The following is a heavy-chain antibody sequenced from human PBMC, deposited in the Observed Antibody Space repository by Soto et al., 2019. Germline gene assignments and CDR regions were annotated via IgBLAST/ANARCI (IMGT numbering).Heavy chain of an antibody. J-gene: IGHJ4*02. Sequence: QVQLQESGPGLVKPSETLSLICTVSGGSITSYYWSWIRQPPGRGLEWIGYIYYSGSTNYNPSLKSRVTISVDTSKNQFSLKLSSVTAADTAVYYCARVSGRATSLWGQGTLVTVSS. CDR2: IYYSGST. CDR1: GGSITSYY. V-gene: IGHV4-59*01. D-gene: IGHD6-25*01. CDR3: ARVSGRATSL.